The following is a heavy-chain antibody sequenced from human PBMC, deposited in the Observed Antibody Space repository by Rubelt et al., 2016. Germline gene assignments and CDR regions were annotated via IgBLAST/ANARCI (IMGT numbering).Heavy chain of an antibody. Sequence: VQLVEFGGGVVQPGRSLRLSCAASGFTFSSYAMSWVRQAPGKGLEWVSVFYSGSGTDYADSVKCRFSISRDNSKNTLYLQMNSLGAGDTAVYYCARRLVTALDSWGRGTLVTVSS. J-gene: IGHJ4*02. V-gene: IGHV3-66*04. CDR2: FYSGSGT. D-gene: IGHD2-21*02. CDR1: GFTFSSYA. CDR3: ARRLVTALDS.